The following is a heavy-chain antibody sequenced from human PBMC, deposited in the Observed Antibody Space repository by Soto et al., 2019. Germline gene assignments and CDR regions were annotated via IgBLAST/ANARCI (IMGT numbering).Heavy chain of an antibody. CDR2: IWFDGSKK. V-gene: IGHV3-33*01. Sequence: AESLRLSCAASGFKFRNYAIHWVRQAPGKGLEWLAVIWFDGSKKYYADSVKGRFTISRDNSKNTVYLDMNSLTADDSGVFYCARAHTMMILDRFDPWGHGTLVTVSS. J-gene: IGHJ5*02. CDR3: ARAHTMMILDRFDP. CDR1: GFKFRNYA. D-gene: IGHD3-22*01.